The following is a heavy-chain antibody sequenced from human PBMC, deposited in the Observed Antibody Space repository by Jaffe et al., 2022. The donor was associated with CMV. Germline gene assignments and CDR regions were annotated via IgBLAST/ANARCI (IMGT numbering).Heavy chain of an antibody. J-gene: IGHJ4*02. D-gene: IGHD1-26*01. CDR1: GGSISTYH. CDR3: ARGPHYSGNNGRFDY. V-gene: IGHV4-4*07. Sequence: QVQLQESGPGLVKPSETLSLSCTVSGGSISTYHWSWIRQPAGKDLEWIGRIYSSGTTNYNPSLKSRVTMSVDTSKNQVSLKLSSVTAADTAMYFCARGPHYSGNNGRFDYWGQGTPVTVSS. CDR2: IYSSGTT.